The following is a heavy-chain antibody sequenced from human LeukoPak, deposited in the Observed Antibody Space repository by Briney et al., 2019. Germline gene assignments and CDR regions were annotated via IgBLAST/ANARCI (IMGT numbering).Heavy chain of an antibody. Sequence: SQTLSLTCAISGDSVSSNSAAWNWIRQSPSRGLEWLGRTYYRSKWYNDHAVSVKSQITINPDTSKNQFSLQLNSVTPEDTAVYYCARAGDYGGKWDYWYFDLWGRGTLVTVSS. CDR3: ARAGDYGGKWDYWYFDL. CDR1: GDSVSSNSAA. V-gene: IGHV6-1*01. CDR2: TYYRSKWYN. D-gene: IGHD4-23*01. J-gene: IGHJ2*01.